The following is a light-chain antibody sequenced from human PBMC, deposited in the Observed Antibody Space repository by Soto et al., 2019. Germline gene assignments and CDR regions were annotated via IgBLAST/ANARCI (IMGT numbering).Light chain of an antibody. CDR3: HPRSHRPLT. Sequence: EVVLTQSPATLSLSPGERATLSCRASQSVTKYLAWYQQKPGQALRLLIYDVSKRATGIPARFSGSGSETDFNLTISSLETGGFAVYYCHPRSHRPLTFGGGTKLEIK. CDR1: QSVTKY. CDR2: DVS. J-gene: IGKJ4*01. V-gene: IGKV3-11*01.